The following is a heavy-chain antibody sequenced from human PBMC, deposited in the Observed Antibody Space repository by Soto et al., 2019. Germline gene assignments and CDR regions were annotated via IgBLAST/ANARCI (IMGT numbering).Heavy chain of an antibody. CDR1: GGSISSSSYY. J-gene: IGHJ4*02. Sequence: QLLESGPGLVKPSETLSLTCTVSGGSISSSSYYWGWIRQPPGKGLEWIGSIYYSGSTYYNPSLKSRVTISVDTSKNQFSLKLSSVTAADTAVYYCARHSSCSGGSCYYDYWGQGTLVTVSS. V-gene: IGHV4-39*01. CDR2: IYYSGST. D-gene: IGHD2-15*01. CDR3: ARHSSCSGGSCYYDY.